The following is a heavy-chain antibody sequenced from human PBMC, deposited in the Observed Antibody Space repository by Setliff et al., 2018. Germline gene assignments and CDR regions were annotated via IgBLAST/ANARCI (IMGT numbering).Heavy chain of an antibody. Sequence: SETLSLTCAAHGGTFTYYYWTWIRQSPGKGLEWIGENNHSGSAKYRPSLGSRVTISVDTSNNQVSLTLTSVTAADTAVYYCARGRNVAARLLDTWGQGILVTVSS. CDR2: NNHSGSA. CDR1: GGTFTYYY. CDR3: ARGRNVAARLLDT. D-gene: IGHD6-6*01. V-gene: IGHV4-34*01. J-gene: IGHJ5*02.